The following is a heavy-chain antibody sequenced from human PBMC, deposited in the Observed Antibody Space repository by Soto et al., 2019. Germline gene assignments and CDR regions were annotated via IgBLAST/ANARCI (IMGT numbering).Heavy chain of an antibody. J-gene: IGHJ5*02. Sequence: EVQLLESGGGLVQPGGSLRLSCAASGLTFTTYAMTWVRQAPGKGLEWVSAITASGGGAYYAESVTGRFTISRDTSNNSLYLQMNSLSAEDTAVYYCAKEEGHPSWFDPWGQGTLVTVSS. V-gene: IGHV3-23*01. CDR3: AKEEGHPSWFDP. CDR1: GLTFTTYA. CDR2: ITASGGGA.